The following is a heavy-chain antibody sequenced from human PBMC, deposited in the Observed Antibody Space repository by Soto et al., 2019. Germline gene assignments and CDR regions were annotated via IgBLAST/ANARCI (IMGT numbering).Heavy chain of an antibody. D-gene: IGHD2-15*01. J-gene: IGHJ3*02. CDR2: ISAYNGNT. Sequence: QVQLVQSGAEVKKPGASVKVSCKASGYTFTSYGISWVRQAPGQGLEWLGWISAYNGNTNYAQKLQGRVTMTQDTATSTAYMELRSLRSDDTAVYYCARTGGDIVVVDFLDAFDIWGQGTMVTVSS. CDR3: ARTGGDIVVVDFLDAFDI. CDR1: GYTFTSYG. V-gene: IGHV1-18*01.